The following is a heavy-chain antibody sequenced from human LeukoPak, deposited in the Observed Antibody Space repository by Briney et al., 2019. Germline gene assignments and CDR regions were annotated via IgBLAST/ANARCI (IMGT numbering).Heavy chain of an antibody. CDR3: ARCGTPNNYYGYGVDV. CDR2: ISVSGSYT. V-gene: IGHV3-11*03. D-gene: IGHD1-26*01. CDR1: GFTFSDYY. J-gene: IGHJ6*02. Sequence: GRSLRLSCAASGFTFSDYYMSWIRQAPGKGLEWISYISVSGSYTNYADSVKGRFTIFRDNAKNSLYLQMISLRAEDTAVYYCARCGTPNNYYGYGVDVWGQGTTVIVSS.